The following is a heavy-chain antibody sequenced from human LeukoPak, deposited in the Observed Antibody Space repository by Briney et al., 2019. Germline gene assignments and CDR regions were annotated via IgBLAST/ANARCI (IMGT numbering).Heavy chain of an antibody. V-gene: IGHV1-18*01. CDR3: ARVGYCSSTSCYGTGWCDY. Sequence: ASVKVSCKTSGYTFTRYGITWVRQAPGQGLEWMGWISTYNGNTNSAQKLQGRVTMTTDTSTSTAYMEVRSLRSDDTAVYYCARVGYCSSTSCYGTGWCDYWGQGTLVTVSS. J-gene: IGHJ4*02. CDR2: ISTYNGNT. D-gene: IGHD2-2*03. CDR1: GYTFTRYG.